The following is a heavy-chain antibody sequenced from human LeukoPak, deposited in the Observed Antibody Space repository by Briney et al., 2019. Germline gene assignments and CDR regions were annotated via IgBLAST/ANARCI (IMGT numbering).Heavy chain of an antibody. V-gene: IGHV1-2*02. Sequence: ASVKVSCKASGYTFTGYYMHWVRQAPGQGLEWMGWINPNSGGTNYAQKFQGRVTTTRDTSISTAYMELSRLRSDDTAVYYCARDGPGIAVAGSHFDAFDIWGQGTMVTVSS. CDR2: INPNSGGT. D-gene: IGHD6-19*01. CDR3: ARDGPGIAVAGSHFDAFDI. CDR1: GYTFTGYY. J-gene: IGHJ3*02.